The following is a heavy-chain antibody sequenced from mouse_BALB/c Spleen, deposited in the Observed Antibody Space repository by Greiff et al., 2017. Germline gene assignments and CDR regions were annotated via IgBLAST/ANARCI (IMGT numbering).Heavy chain of an antibody. Sequence: DVKLVESGAELVKPGASVKLSCTASGFNIKDTYMHWVKQRPEQGLEWIGRIDPANGNTKYDPKFQGKATITADTSSNTAYLQLSSLTSEDTAVYYCAMAQLEYFDYWGQGTTLTVSS. J-gene: IGHJ2*01. CDR1: GFNIKDTY. V-gene: IGHV14-3*02. CDR3: AMAQLEYFDY. D-gene: IGHD2-12*01. CDR2: IDPANGNT.